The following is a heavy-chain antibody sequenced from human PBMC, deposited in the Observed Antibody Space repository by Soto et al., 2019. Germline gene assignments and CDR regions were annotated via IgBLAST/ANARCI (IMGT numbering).Heavy chain of an antibody. CDR2: ISADGSDA. J-gene: IGHJ4*02. D-gene: IGHD3-3*02. CDR1: GFDFKTYA. V-gene: IGHV3-30*04. Sequence: QEQLLASGGAVVQPGKSLRLSCVASGFDFKTYAMNWVRQVPGRGLEWLAVISADGSDAYYTASVKGRFTIARDNSKNTLYLQMNSLTSDDTAYYYCARSYHLWSPFFSFGHQRDKGGQGTLVAVSS. CDR3: ARSYHLWSPFFSFGHQRDK.